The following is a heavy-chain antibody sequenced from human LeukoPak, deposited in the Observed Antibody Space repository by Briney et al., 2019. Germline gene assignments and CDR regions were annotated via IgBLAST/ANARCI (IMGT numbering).Heavy chain of an antibody. D-gene: IGHD2-15*01. J-gene: IGHJ6*03. Sequence: GGSLRLSCAASGFTFSSYAMHWVRQAPGKGLEYVSAIGSDGGSTYYANSVKGRFTISRDNSKNTLYLQMGSLRAEDMAVYYCARAVAYYYYYMDVWGKGPRSPSP. V-gene: IGHV3-64*01. CDR1: GFTFSSYA. CDR2: IGSDGGST. CDR3: ARAVAYYYYYMDV.